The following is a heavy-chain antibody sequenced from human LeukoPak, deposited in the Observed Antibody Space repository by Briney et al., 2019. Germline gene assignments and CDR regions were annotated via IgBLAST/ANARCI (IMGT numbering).Heavy chain of an antibody. CDR1: GYTFTRYG. CDR2: ISDYNGNT. J-gene: IGHJ4*02. V-gene: IGHV1-18*01. D-gene: IGHD6-19*01. Sequence: AAVKVSCLASGYTFTRYGIRWLGQAPGQGRAGVGWISDYNGNTNKVQKLQGRATINTDTPTSTAYMELRSLRSDDTAVYYCARRSGWVFDYWGQGTLVTVSS. CDR3: ARRSGWVFDY.